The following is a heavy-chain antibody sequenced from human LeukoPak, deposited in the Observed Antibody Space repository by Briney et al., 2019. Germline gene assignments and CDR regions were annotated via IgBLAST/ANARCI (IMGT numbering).Heavy chain of an antibody. CDR3: ARSRYIYGAFNY. V-gene: IGHV4-59*01. CDR2: ISYSGST. D-gene: IGHD5-18*01. CDR1: GDSISSYY. Sequence: PSETLSLTCTVSGDSISSYYWSWIRQPPGKGLEWIGYISYSGSTNYNPSLKSRVTISVDTSRNQFSLKLSSVAAADTAVYYCARSRYIYGAFNYWGQGTLVTVSS. J-gene: IGHJ4*02.